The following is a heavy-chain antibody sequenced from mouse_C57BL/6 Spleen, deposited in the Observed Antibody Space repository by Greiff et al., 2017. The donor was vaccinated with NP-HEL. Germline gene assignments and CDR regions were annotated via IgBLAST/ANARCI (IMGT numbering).Heavy chain of an antibody. CDR3: TKGLRYYFDY. V-gene: IGHV1-15*01. Sequence: VQRVESGAELVRPGASVTLSCKASGYTFTDYEMHWVKQTPVHGLEWIGAIDPETGGTAYNQKFKGKAILTADKSSSTAYMELRSLTSEDSAVYYCTKGLRYYFDYWGQGTTLTVSS. CDR2: IDPETGGT. J-gene: IGHJ2*01. D-gene: IGHD1-1*01. CDR1: GYTFTDYE.